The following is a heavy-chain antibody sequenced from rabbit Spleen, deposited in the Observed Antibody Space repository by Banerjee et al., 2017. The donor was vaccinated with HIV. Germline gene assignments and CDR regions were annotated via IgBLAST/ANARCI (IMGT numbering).Heavy chain of an antibody. Sequence: LEESGGGLVKPGGTLTLTCTVSGFSFSSNWICWVRQAPGKGLEWIACIDTNDGDTDYANWPKGRFTISKTSSTTVTLQMTSLTAADTATYFCARESWRFNLWGPGTLVTVS. V-gene: IGHV1S45*01. CDR3: ARESWRFNL. J-gene: IGHJ4*01. CDR1: GFSFSSNW. CDR2: IDTNDGDT.